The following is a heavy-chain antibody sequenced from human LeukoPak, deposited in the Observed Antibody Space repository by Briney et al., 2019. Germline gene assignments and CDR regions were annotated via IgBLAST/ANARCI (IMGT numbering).Heavy chain of an antibody. CDR1: GGSFSGYY. D-gene: IGHD3-22*01. V-gene: IGHV4-4*07. CDR2: FHTSGST. J-gene: IGHJ4*02. Sequence: PSETLSLTCAVYGGSFSGYYWSWIRQPAGKGLEWIGRFHTSGSTNYNPSLKSRVTMSVDTSKNQFSLKLSSVTAADTAVYSCARDTYYYDSSGYYYFDYWGQGTLVTVSS. CDR3: ARDTYYYDSSGYYYFDY.